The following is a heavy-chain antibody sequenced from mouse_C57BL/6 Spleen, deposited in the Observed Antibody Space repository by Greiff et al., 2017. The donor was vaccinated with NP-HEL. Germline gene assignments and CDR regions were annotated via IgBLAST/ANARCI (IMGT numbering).Heavy chain of an antibody. CDR3: GREDSSGPFAY. J-gene: IGHJ3*01. D-gene: IGHD3-2*02. V-gene: IGHV5-16*01. Sequence: EVHLVQSEGGLAQPGTSMKLSCTASGFTFSDYYMAWVRQVPEKGLEWVANINYDGSSTYYLDSLKSRFIISGDNAKNILYLQMSSLKSEDTATYYCGREDSSGPFAYWGQGTLVTVSA. CDR2: INYDGSST. CDR1: GFTFSDYY.